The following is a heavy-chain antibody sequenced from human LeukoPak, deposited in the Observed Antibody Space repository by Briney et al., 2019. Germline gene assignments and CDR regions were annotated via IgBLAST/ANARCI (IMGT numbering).Heavy chain of an antibody. CDR3: ASSRGAFDI. D-gene: IGHD6-13*01. Sequence: GGSPRLSCAASGFTFSSYGMHWVRQAPGKGLEWVAVISYDGSNKYYADSVKGRFTISRDNSKNTLYLQMNSLRAEDTAVYYCASSRGAFDIWGQGTMVTVSS. J-gene: IGHJ3*02. CDR1: GFTFSSYG. CDR2: ISYDGSNK. V-gene: IGHV3-30*03.